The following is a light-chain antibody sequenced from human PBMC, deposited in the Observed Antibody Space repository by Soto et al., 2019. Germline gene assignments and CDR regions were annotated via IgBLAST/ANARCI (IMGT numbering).Light chain of an antibody. V-gene: IGLV2-14*01. CDR2: EVG. CDR3: ISYTTTGALV. Sequence: QSVLTQPASVSGSPGQSITISCTGTIYDVGAYHYVSWYQQFPGKAPKLILYEVGNRPSGISNRFSGFRSGSTASLTVSGLQPEDDAHYYCISYTTTGALVFGGGTKLTVL. CDR1: IYDVGAYHY. J-gene: IGLJ2*01.